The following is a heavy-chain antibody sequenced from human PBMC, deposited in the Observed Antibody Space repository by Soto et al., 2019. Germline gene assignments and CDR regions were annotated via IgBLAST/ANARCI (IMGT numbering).Heavy chain of an antibody. V-gene: IGHV4-39*01. CDR3: ASAGYCTNGVCPYYYYYGMDV. Sequence: PSETLSLTCTVSGGSISSSSYYWGWIRQPPGKGLEWIGSIYYSGSTYYNPSLKSRVTISVDTSKNQFSLKLSSVTAADAAVYYCASAGYCTNGVCPYYYYYGMDVWGQGTTVTVSS. CDR2: IYYSGST. D-gene: IGHD2-8*01. CDR1: GGSISSSSYY. J-gene: IGHJ6*02.